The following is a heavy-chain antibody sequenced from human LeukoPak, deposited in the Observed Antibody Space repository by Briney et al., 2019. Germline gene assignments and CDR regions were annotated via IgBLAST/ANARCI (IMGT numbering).Heavy chain of an antibody. V-gene: IGHV3-33*01. D-gene: IGHD6-19*01. CDR3: ARVEYSSGQDWFDP. Sequence: GGSLRLSCEASGFTFSTYGFHWVRQAPGKGLEWVAIIWYDGSKKFYADSVKGRFTISRDNSKNTLYLQMNSLRAEDTAVYYCARVEYSSGQDWFDPWGQGTLVTVSS. J-gene: IGHJ5*02. CDR2: IWYDGSKK. CDR1: GFTFSTYG.